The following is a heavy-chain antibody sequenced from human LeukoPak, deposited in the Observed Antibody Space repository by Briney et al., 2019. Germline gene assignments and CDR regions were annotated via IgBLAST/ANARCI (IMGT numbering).Heavy chain of an antibody. CDR3: ARRPVAMYCSSTSCYWGFDP. D-gene: IGHD2-2*01. CDR1: GYSISSGYY. V-gene: IGHV4-38-2*01. Sequence: SETLSLTCAVSGYSISSGYYWGWIRQPPGKGLEWIESIYHSGSTYYNPSLKSRVTISVDTSKNQFSLKLSSVTAADTAVYHCARRPVAMYCSSTSCYWGFDPWGQGTLVTVSS. CDR2: IYHSGST. J-gene: IGHJ5*02.